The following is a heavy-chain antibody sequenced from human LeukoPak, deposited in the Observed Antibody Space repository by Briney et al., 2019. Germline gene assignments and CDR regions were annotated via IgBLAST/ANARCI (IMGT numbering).Heavy chain of an antibody. V-gene: IGHV4-38-2*02. Sequence: PSETLSLTCTVSGASISGFYWSWIRQPPGKGLEWIGSIYHSGSVYFNPSLKSRVTISVDTSNNQFSLKLSSVTAADTAVYYCASTITVTTDYWGQGTLVTVSS. D-gene: IGHD4-17*01. CDR3: ASTITVTTDY. CDR2: IYHSGSV. J-gene: IGHJ4*02. CDR1: GASISGFY.